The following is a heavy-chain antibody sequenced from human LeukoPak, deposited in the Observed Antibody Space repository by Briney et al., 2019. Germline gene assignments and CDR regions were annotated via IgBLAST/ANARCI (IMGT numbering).Heavy chain of an antibody. D-gene: IGHD3-22*01. CDR1: GGSFSGYY. CDR3: ARLADDSSGYPDAFDI. Sequence: PSETLSLTCAVYGGSFSGYYWSWIRQPPGNGLEWIGEINHSGSTNYNPSLKSRVTISVDTSKNQFSLKLSSVTAADTAVYYCARLADDSSGYPDAFDIWGQGTMVTVSS. CDR2: INHSGST. V-gene: IGHV4-34*01. J-gene: IGHJ3*02.